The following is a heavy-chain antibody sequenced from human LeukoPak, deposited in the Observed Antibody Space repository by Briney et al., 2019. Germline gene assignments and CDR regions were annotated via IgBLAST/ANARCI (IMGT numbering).Heavy chain of an antibody. Sequence: GGSLRLSCAASGFTFYSYGMHWVRQAPGKGLEWVAFIRYDGNNKYYADSVKGRFTISRDNSKNTLFLQMNSLRPEDTAVFYCAKDGLGYYGSGSYKGGDAFDIWGQGTMVTVSS. CDR2: IRYDGNNK. CDR3: AKDGLGYYGSGSYKGGDAFDI. CDR1: GFTFYSYG. V-gene: IGHV3-30*02. D-gene: IGHD3-10*01. J-gene: IGHJ3*02.